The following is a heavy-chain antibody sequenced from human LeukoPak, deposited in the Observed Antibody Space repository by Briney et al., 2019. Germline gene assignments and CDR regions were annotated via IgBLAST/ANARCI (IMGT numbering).Heavy chain of an antibody. CDR2: IYYSGST. Sequence: SETLSLTCTVSGGSISSYYWSWIRQPPGKGLEWIGYIYYSGSTNYNPSLKSRVTISVDTSKNQFSLKLSSVTAADTAVYYCARESPMIAPGNWFDPWGQGTLVTVSS. V-gene: IGHV4-59*01. CDR1: GGSISSYY. CDR3: ARESPMIAPGNWFDP. D-gene: IGHD3-22*01. J-gene: IGHJ5*02.